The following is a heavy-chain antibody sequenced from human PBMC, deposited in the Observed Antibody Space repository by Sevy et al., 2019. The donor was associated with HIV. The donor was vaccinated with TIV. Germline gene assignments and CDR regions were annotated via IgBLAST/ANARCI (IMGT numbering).Heavy chain of an antibody. Sequence: GGSLRLSCAASGFTFSSYAMSWVRQAPGKGLEWVSAISCSGGSTYYADSVKGRFTISRDNSKNTLYLQMNSLRAEDTAVYYCAKDLVLPGIAVAGTEGNWFDPWGQGTLVTVSS. J-gene: IGHJ5*02. V-gene: IGHV3-23*01. D-gene: IGHD6-19*01. CDR1: GFTFSSYA. CDR2: ISCSGGST. CDR3: AKDLVLPGIAVAGTEGNWFDP.